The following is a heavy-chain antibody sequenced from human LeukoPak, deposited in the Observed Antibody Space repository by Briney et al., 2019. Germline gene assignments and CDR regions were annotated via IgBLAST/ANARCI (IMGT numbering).Heavy chain of an antibody. Sequence: GSLRLSCAASGFTFSSYSMNWVRQAPGKGLEWVSSITSSSSYIYYAGSVKGRFTISRDNAKNSLYLQMNSLRAEDTAVYYCARDSDVGYWGQGTLVTVSS. V-gene: IGHV3-21*01. CDR2: ITSSSSYI. CDR1: GFTFSSYS. J-gene: IGHJ4*02. CDR3: ARDSDVGY.